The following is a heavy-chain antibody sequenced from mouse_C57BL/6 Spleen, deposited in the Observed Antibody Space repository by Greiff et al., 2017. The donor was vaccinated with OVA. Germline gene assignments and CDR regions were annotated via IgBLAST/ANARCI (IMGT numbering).Heavy chain of an antibody. CDR3: ASDSSGRFAY. CDR1: GYTFTSYW. Sequence: QVQLQQPGAELVMPGASVKLSCKASGYTFTSYWMHWVKQRPGQGLEWIGEIDPSDSYTNYNQKFKGKSTLTVDKSSSTAYMQLSSLTSEDSAVYYCASDSSGRFAYWGQGTLVTVSA. D-gene: IGHD3-2*02. V-gene: IGHV1-69*01. J-gene: IGHJ3*01. CDR2: IDPSDSYT.